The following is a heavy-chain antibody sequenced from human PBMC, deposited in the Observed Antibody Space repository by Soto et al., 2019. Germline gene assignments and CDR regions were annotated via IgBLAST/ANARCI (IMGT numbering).Heavy chain of an antibody. J-gene: IGHJ4*02. CDR1: GFTFSSYA. CDR3: ARDIRYDSSAQPFIFDY. D-gene: IGHD3-22*01. V-gene: IGHV3-30-3*01. CDR2: ISYDGSNK. Sequence: PGGSLRLSCAASGFTFSSYAMRWVRQAPGKGLEWVAVISYDGSNKYYADSVKGRFTISRDNSRNTLYLQMNSLRAEDTAVYYCARDIRYDSSAQPFIFDYWGQGTLVTAPQ.